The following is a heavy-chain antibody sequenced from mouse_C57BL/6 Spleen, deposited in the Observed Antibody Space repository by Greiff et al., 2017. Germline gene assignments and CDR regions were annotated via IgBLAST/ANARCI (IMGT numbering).Heavy chain of an antibody. Sequence: QVQLQQSGAELVRPGASVTLSCKASGYTFTDYEMHWVKQTPVHGLEWIGAIDPETGGTAYNQKFKGKAILTADKSSSTAYMELRSLTSEDSAVYYCTSINRYGSTYFDYWGQGTTLTVSS. J-gene: IGHJ2*01. V-gene: IGHV1-15*01. CDR1: GYTFTDYE. D-gene: IGHD1-1*01. CDR2: IDPETGGT. CDR3: TSINRYGSTYFDY.